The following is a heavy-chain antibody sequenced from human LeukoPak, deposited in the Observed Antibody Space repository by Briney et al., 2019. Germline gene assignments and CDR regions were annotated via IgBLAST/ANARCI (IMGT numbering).Heavy chain of an antibody. CDR1: GFTFSSYA. D-gene: IGHD4-23*01. CDR2: ISSSADST. J-gene: IGHJ4*02. Sequence: GGSLRPSCEASGFTFSSYAMSWVRQAPGKGLAWVSVISSSADSTYYADSVKGRFTISRDNSKNTLYLQMNNLRAEDTAVYYCAKPLEKYTYGGNFDYWGQGILVTVSS. CDR3: AKPLEKYTYGGNFDY. V-gene: IGHV3-23*01.